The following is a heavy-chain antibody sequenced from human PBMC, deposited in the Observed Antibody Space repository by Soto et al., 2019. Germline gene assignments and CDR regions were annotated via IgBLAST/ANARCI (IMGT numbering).Heavy chain of an antibody. CDR2: INAGNGNT. D-gene: IGHD6-6*01. Sequence: ASVKVSCKASGYTFTSYAMHWVRQAPGQRLEWMGWINAGNGNTKYSQKFQGRVTITRDTSASTAYMELSSLRSEDTAVYYCARAQFRQPVQIGFWGQGTLVNVAS. J-gene: IGHJ4*02. CDR1: GYTFTSYA. V-gene: IGHV1-3*01. CDR3: ARAQFRQPVQIGF.